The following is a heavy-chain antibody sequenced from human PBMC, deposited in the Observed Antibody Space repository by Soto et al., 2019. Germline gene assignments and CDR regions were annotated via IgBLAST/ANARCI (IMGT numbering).Heavy chain of an antibody. D-gene: IGHD1-26*01. V-gene: IGHV1-18*04. CDR1: GYTFTSYG. Sequence: ASVKVSCKASGYTFTSYGISWVRQAPGQGLEWMGWISAYNGNTNYAQKLQGRVTMTTDTSTSTAYMELRSLRSDDTAVYYCARDSSISGSYYNMYYYYGMDVWGQGTTVTVSS. CDR3: ARDSSISGSYYNMYYYYGMDV. CDR2: ISAYNGNT. J-gene: IGHJ6*02.